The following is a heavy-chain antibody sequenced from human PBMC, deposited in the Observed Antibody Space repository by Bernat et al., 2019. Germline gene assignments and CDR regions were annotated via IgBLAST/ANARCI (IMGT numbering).Heavy chain of an antibody. D-gene: IGHD2-15*01. CDR3: ARGWAVVVPATYFDY. CDR1: GYTFTSYY. J-gene: IGHJ4*02. CDR2: INAGNGNI. V-gene: IGHV1-3*01. Sequence: QVQLVQSGAEVKKPGASVKVSCKASGYTFTSYYMHWVRQAPGQGLEWMGWINAGNGNIKYSQKFQGRVTITWDTSTSTAYMELSSLTSEDSAVYYCARGWAVVVPATYFDYWGQGTLVIVSS.